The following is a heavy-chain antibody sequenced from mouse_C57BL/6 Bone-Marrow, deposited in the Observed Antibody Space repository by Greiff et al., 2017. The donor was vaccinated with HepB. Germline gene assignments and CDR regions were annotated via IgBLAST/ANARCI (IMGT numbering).Heavy chain of an antibody. Sequence: EVHLVESGGGLVKPGGSLKLSCAASGFTFSSYAMSWVRQTPEKRLEWVATISDGGSYTYYPDNVKGRFTISRDNAKNNLYLQMSHLKSEDTAMYYCARDGGSSSFFDYWGQGTTLTVSS. J-gene: IGHJ2*01. V-gene: IGHV5-4*01. CDR2: ISDGGSYT. CDR1: GFTFSSYA. D-gene: IGHD1-1*01. CDR3: ARDGGSSSFFDY.